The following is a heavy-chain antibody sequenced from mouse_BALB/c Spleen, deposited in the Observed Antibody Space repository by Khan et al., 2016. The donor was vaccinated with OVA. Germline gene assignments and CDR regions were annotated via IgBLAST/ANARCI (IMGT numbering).Heavy chain of an antibody. CDR1: GISITTGNYR. CDR2: LFYSGTT. J-gene: IGHJ2*01. D-gene: IGHD2-2*01. Sequence: EVQLQESGPGLVKPSQTVSLTCTVTGISITTGNYRWSWIRHFPGNKLEWIGYLFYSGTTTYNPSLTSRTSITRDTSKNRFFLEMNSLTTEDTATDYGARDGGGFDSYYFDYWGQGTILTVSS. CDR3: ARDGGGFDSYYFDY. V-gene: IGHV3-5*02.